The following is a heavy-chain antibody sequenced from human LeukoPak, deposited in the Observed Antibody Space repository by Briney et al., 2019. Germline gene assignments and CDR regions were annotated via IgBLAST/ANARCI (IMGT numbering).Heavy chain of an antibody. CDR2: ILYDGSNK. V-gene: IGHV3-30*02. Sequence: GGSLRLSCAASGFTFSSYGMHWVRQAPGKGLEWVAFILYDGSNKYYADSVKGRFTISRDNSKNTLYLQMNSLRAEDTAVYYCAKDTLDVPALPGVYCSSTSCYEAEYFQHWGQGTLVTVSS. J-gene: IGHJ1*01. CDR3: AKDTLDVPALPGVYCSSTSCYEAEYFQH. D-gene: IGHD2-2*01. CDR1: GFTFSSYG.